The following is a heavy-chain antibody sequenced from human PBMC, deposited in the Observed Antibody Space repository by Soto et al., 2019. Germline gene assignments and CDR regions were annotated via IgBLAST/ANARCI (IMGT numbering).Heavy chain of an antibody. J-gene: IGHJ6*02. CDR1: GYTFTGYY. CDR2: INPNSGGT. V-gene: IGHV1-2*04. CDR3: ANLRVGLYSSSWYPTWYYYYGMDV. D-gene: IGHD6-13*01. Sequence: ASVKVSCKASGYTFTGYYMHWVRQAPGQGLEWMGWINPNSGGTNYAQKFQGWVTMTRDTSISTAYMELNSLRAEDTAVYYCANLRVGLYSSSWYPTWYYYYGMDVWGQGTTVTVSS.